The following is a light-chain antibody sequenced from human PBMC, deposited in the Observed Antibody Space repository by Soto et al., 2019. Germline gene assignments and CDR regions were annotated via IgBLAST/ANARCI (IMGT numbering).Light chain of an antibody. J-gene: IGLJ3*02. CDR2: EGS. V-gene: IGLV2-23*01. CDR1: SSDVGSYNL. CDR3: CSFARGSTLV. Sequence: QSVLTQPASVSGSPGQSITISCTGTSSDVGSYNLVSWYQQHPGNAPKLMIYEGSKRPSGVSNRFFGSKSGNTASLTISGLQAEDDADYYCCSFARGSTLVFGGGTQLTVL.